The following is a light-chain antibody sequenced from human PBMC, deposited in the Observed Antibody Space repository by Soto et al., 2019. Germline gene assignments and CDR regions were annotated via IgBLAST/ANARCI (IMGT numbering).Light chain of an antibody. V-gene: IGKV3-20*01. J-gene: IGKJ2*01. CDR3: QRYGSSPRYT. CDR2: GAS. CDR1: QSVRSNY. Sequence: EIVLTQSPGTLSLSPGERATLSCRASQSVRSNYLAWYQQKPGPAPRLLIFGASSRATGISDRFSGSGSGTDFTLTISRLEPEDSAVYYCQRYGSSPRYTFGQGTKLEIK.